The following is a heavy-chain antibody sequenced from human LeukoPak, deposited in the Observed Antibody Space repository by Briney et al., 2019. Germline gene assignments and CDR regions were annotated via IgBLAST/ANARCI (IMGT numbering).Heavy chain of an antibody. V-gene: IGHV3-23*01. CDR1: GFTFSSYW. CDR3: AKVRVVGDYNWFFDL. CDR2: VVGSGAST. D-gene: IGHD4-17*01. J-gene: IGHJ2*01. Sequence: GGSLRLSCAASGFTFSSYWMSWVRQAPGKGLEWVSAVVGSGASTYYAASVKGRFTISRDNSKNTLHLQMNSLRAEDTAIYHCAKVRVVGDYNWFFDLWGRGALVTVSS.